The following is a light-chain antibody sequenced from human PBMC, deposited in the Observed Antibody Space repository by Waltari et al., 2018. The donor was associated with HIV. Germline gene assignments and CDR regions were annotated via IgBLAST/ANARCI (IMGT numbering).Light chain of an antibody. Sequence: NFMLTQPHSVSESPGKTVTISCTRSSGSIASNFVQWYQQRPGSAPNMVMYEYKQRPSGFPHRFSGSIDSSSNSAYLTISGLKTEDEADYYCQSFDSTSWIFGGGNKLTVV. CDR2: EYK. CDR1: SGSIASNF. CDR3: QSFDSTSWI. J-gene: IGLJ3*02. V-gene: IGLV6-57*04.